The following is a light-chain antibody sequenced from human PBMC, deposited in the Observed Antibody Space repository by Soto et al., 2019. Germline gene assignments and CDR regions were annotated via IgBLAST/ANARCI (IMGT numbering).Light chain of an antibody. V-gene: IGLV2-14*01. Sequence: QSVLTQPASVSGSPGQSIAISCTGTSSDIGGYNYVSWFQQHPGRAPRVLISEVSTRPSGVSHRFSGSKAGITASLTISGLQAEDEADYYCSSFRSGGTFVFGTGTKVTVL. CDR3: SSFRSGGTFV. CDR1: SSDIGGYNY. J-gene: IGLJ1*01. CDR2: EVS.